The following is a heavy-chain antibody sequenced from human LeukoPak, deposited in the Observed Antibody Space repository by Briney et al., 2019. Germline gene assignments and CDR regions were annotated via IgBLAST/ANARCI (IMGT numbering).Heavy chain of an antibody. V-gene: IGHV4-59*01. Sequence: SETLSLTCTVSGGSISSYYWSWIRQPPGKGLEWIGYIYYSGSTNYNPSLKSRVTISVDTSKNQFSLKLSSVTDADTAVYYCARISGYSSSWSIDYWGQGTLVTVSS. J-gene: IGHJ4*02. D-gene: IGHD6-13*01. CDR3: ARISGYSSSWSIDY. CDR2: IYYSGST. CDR1: GGSISSYY.